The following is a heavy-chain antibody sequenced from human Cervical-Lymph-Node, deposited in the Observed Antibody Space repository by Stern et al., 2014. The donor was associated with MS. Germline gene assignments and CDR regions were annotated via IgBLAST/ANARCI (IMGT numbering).Heavy chain of an antibody. V-gene: IGHV3-48*01. CDR2: ISSSSSNI. D-gene: IGHD1-26*01. CDR1: GFTFSTYS. CDR3: ARDIVTRGY. Sequence: EMQLVESGGRLVQPGGSLRLSCAASGFTFSTYSMNWVRQAPGKGLEWVSYISSSSSNIYYADSVKGRFTISRDNAKNSLFLQMNSLRVDDTAVYYCARDIVTRGYWGQGTLVTVSS. J-gene: IGHJ4*02.